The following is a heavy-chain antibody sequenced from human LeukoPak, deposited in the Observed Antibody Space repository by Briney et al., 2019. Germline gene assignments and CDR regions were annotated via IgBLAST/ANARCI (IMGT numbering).Heavy chain of an antibody. CDR2: ISSSSSYI. CDR3: AKGMAAVGSGDY. Sequence: GGSLRLSCAASGFTFSSYSMNWVRQAPGKGLEWVSSISSSSSYIYYADSVKGRFTISRDNAKNSLYLQMNSLRAEDTAVYYCAKGMAAVGSGDYWGQGTLVTVSS. CDR1: GFTFSSYS. V-gene: IGHV3-21*01. J-gene: IGHJ4*02. D-gene: IGHD6-13*01.